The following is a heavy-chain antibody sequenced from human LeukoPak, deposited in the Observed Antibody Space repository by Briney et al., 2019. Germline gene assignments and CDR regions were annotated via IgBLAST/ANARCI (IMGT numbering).Heavy chain of an antibody. CDR1: GYTFTGYY. J-gene: IGHJ6*04. D-gene: IGHD1-26*01. Sequence: ASVKVSCKASGYTFTGYYMHWVRQAPGQGLEWMGWINPNSGGTNYAQKFQGRVTMTRDTSISTAYMELSRLRSDDTAVYYCARTSLRTPKAIVGATFPLDVWGKGTTVTISS. V-gene: IGHV1-2*02. CDR2: INPNSGGT. CDR3: ARTSLRTPKAIVGATFPLDV.